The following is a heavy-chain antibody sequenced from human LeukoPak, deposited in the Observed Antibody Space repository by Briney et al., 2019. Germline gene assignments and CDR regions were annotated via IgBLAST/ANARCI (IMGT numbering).Heavy chain of an antibody. J-gene: IGHJ4*02. Sequence: GSLRLSCAASGFTFSSYSMNWVRPAPGKGMEWVSSISRSSNYKYYADSVKGRFTISRDNAKNSLYLQMNSLRAEDTALYYCASSRYDSSGYYGIIGYWGQGTLVTVSS. CDR1: GFTFSSYS. V-gene: IGHV3-21*01. CDR2: ISRSSNYK. CDR3: ASSRYDSSGYYGIIGY. D-gene: IGHD3-22*01.